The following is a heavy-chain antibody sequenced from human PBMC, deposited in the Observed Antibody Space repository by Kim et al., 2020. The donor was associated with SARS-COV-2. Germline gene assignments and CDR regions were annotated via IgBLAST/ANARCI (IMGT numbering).Heavy chain of an antibody. CDR1: GFTFSSHG. D-gene: IGHD6-13*01. Sequence: GGSLRLSCAASGFTFSSHGMHWVRQAPGKGLVLVSRINSDGTTTSYGDSVKGRFTISRDNAKNTLYLQMNSLRAEDTAVYYCVRRQFTSGWYYFDYWGQGTMVTVSS. V-gene: IGHV3-74*01. J-gene: IGHJ4*02. CDR2: INSDGTTT. CDR3: VRRQFTSGWYYFDY.